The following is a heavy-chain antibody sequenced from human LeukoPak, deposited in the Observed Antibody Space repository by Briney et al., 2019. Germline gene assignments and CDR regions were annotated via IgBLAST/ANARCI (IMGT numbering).Heavy chain of an antibody. CDR2: ISINADDT. D-gene: IGHD3-16*01. CDR3: AKEIRPNDH. J-gene: IGHJ4*02. CDR1: GFTFSSHA. V-gene: IGHV3-23*01. Sequence: PGGSLRLSCAASGFTFSSHAMTWVRQAPGKGLQWVSSISINADDTHYADSVKSRFTISRDNSKKTLFLQMNSLRVDDTAIYYCAKEIRPNDHWGQGTLVIVSS.